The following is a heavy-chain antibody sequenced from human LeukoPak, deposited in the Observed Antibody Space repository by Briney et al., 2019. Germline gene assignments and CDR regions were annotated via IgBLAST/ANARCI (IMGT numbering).Heavy chain of an antibody. J-gene: IGHJ4*02. CDR2: ISINGGNT. CDR3: ARVQSAAAGLDY. D-gene: IGHD6-13*01. V-gene: IGHV1-18*01. Sequence: ASVKVSCKASGSSSSNYGISLVRQAPGPGLELVGGISINGGNTNHAQKLQGRVTVTTDTSTSTAYMELRSLISDDTAVYYCARVQSAAAGLDYWGQGPLVTVSS. CDR1: GSSSSNYG.